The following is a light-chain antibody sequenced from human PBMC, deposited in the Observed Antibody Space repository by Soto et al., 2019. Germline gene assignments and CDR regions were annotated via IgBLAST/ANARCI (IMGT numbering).Light chain of an antibody. CDR1: SSNIGSNP. CDR3: ATWDDSLNGFYV. Sequence: QSARAQPPSASETPGQRVTISCSGSSSNIGSNPVNWYQQFPGTAPKLLMYDNNQRPSGVPDRFSGSKSGTSASLAISGLQSEDEAEYFCATWDDSLNGFYVFGTGTKVTVL. J-gene: IGLJ1*01. CDR2: DNN. V-gene: IGLV1-44*01.